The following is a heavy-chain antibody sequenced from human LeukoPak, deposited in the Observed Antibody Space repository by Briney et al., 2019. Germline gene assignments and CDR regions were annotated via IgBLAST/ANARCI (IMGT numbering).Heavy chain of an antibody. CDR3: AKDSYGDPTSIFQH. CDR1: GFTFDDYA. CDR2: ISWNSGSI. J-gene: IGHJ1*01. V-gene: IGHV3-9*01. D-gene: IGHD4-17*01. Sequence: GGSLRLSCAASGFTFDDYAMHWVRRAPGKGLEWVSGISWNSGSIGYADSVKGRFTISRDNAKNSLYLQMNSLRAEDTALYYCAKDSYGDPTSIFQHWGQGTLVTVSS.